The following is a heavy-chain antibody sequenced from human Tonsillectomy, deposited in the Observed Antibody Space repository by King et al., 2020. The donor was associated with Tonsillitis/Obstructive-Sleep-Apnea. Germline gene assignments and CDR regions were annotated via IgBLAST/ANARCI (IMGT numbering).Heavy chain of an antibody. Sequence: VQLVESGAEVKKPGESLKISCKGSGYSFTNYWIGWVRQMPGKGLEWMGIIYPGDSDTRYSPSFQGQVTISADKSISTAYLEWSSLKASDIAMSYCARRGGGDWGDLYFDLWGRGTLVTVSS. CDR3: ARRGGGDWGDLYFDL. D-gene: IGHD2-21*02. CDR2: IYPGDSDT. J-gene: IGHJ2*01. CDR1: GYSFTNYW. V-gene: IGHV5-51*03.